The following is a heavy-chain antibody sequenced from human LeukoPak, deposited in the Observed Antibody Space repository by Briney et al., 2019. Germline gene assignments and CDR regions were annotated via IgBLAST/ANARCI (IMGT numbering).Heavy chain of an antibody. CDR2: IYSGGST. D-gene: IGHD1-26*01. CDR1: GFIVSRKY. Sequence: GGSLRLSCAVSGFIVSRKYMSWVRQAPGKGLERVSVIYSGGSTYYADSVKGRFTISRDNSKNTLYLQMNSLRAEDTAVYYCARDSDSGYDLWGQGTLVTVSS. J-gene: IGHJ5*02. CDR3: ARDSDSGYDL. V-gene: IGHV3-53*01.